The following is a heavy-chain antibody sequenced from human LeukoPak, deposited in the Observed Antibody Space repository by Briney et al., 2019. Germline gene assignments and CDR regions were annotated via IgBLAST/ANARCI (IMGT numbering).Heavy chain of an antibody. J-gene: IGHJ4*02. V-gene: IGHV4-31*03. CDR1: GGSTSSGGYY. CDR3: AGHHPRNTVDF. CDR2: IYYSGST. D-gene: IGHD2/OR15-2a*01. Sequence: SETLSLTRTVSGGSTSSGGYYWSWIRQHPGKGLEWIGYIYYSGSTYYNPSLKSRVTISLDTSKNQFSLKLSSVTAADTAVYYCAGHHPRNTVDFWGQGTLVTVSS.